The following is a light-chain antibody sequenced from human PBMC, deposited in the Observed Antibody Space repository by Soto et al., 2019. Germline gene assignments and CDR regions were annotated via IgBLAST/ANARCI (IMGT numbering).Light chain of an antibody. CDR3: QQYSSYSYT. Sequence: DIQMTQSPSTLSASVGDRVTITCRASQSTSSWLAWYQQKPGKAPKLLIYKTSTLESGVPSRFSRSGGETEFTLTIGCLQPDDLATYYCQQYSSYSYTFGQGPKLEIK. CDR2: KTS. CDR1: QSTSSW. V-gene: IGKV1-5*03. J-gene: IGKJ2*01.